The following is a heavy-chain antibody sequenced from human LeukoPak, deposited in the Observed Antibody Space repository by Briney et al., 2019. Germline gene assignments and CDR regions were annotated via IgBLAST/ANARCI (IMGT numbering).Heavy chain of an antibody. CDR2: INPNSGGT. CDR3: ATSGSTVVGYYYMDV. Sequence: ASVKVSCKASGYTFTGYYMHWVRQAPGQGLEWMGWINPNSGGTNYAQKFQGRVTMTRDTSISTAYMELSRLRSEDTAVYYCATSGSTVVGYYYMDVWGKGTTVTISS. V-gene: IGHV1-2*02. D-gene: IGHD1-26*01. J-gene: IGHJ6*03. CDR1: GYTFTGYY.